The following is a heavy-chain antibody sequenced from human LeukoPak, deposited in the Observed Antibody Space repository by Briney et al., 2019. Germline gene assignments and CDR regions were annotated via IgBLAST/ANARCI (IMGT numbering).Heavy chain of an antibody. J-gene: IGHJ4*02. CDR3: ARGSPHTFYFDY. CDR1: GYSFTTYP. CDR2: IKDSGTT. V-gene: IGHV1-46*01. D-gene: IGHD3-16*01. Sequence: ASVKVSCKASGYSFTTYPIHWVRQAPGQGLEWMGIIKDSGTTIYPQKFQGRVTMTRDTSTSTVYLEGSSLRSEDTAVYYCARGSPHTFYFDYWGQGTLVTVSS.